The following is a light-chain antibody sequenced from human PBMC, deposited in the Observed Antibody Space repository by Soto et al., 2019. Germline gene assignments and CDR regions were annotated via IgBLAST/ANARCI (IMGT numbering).Light chain of an antibody. V-gene: IGLV1-40*01. CDR1: SSNIGAGYD. Sequence: QSVLTQPPSVSGAPGQRVTISCTGSSSNIGAGYDVHWYQQLPGTAPKLLIYGNSNRPSGVPDRFSGSKSGTSASLAITGLLAEDEAAYYCQSYDRSLSGRVVFGGGTKLTVL. CDR2: GNS. J-gene: IGLJ2*01. CDR3: QSYDRSLSGRVV.